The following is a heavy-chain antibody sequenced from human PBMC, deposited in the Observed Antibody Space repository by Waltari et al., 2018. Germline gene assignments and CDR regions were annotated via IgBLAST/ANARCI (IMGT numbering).Heavy chain of an antibody. D-gene: IGHD2-15*01. CDR1: DGSLSSGGYY. CDR3: ARDVRYCSGGSCGAN. Sequence: QVQLQESGPGLVKPSQTLSLTCTVSDGSLSSGGYYCSWIRQHPGKGLEWIGYINHSGSTYYNPSLKIRVTISVDRSKNQFSLKLSSVTAADTAVYYCARDVRYCSGGSCGANWGQGTLVTVSS. CDR2: INHSGST. J-gene: IGHJ4*02. V-gene: IGHV4-31*03.